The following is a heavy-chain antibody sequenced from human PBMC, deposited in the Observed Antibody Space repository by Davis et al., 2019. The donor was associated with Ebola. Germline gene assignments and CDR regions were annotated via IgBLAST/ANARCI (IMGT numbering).Heavy chain of an antibody. D-gene: IGHD1-7*01. CDR1: GFTVSNAR. CDR2: IKSKTDGGTT. Sequence: GESLKISCAASGFTVSNARMSWVRQAPGKGLEWVGRIKSKTDGGTTDYAAPVKGRFTISRDDSKNTLYLQMNSLNTEDTAVYYCVEDWNYDNIFDYWGQGTLVTVSS. V-gene: IGHV3-15*01. J-gene: IGHJ4*02. CDR3: VEDWNYDNIFDY.